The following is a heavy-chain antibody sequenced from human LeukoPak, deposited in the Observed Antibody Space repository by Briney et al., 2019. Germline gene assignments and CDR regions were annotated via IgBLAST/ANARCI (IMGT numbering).Heavy chain of an antibody. J-gene: IGHJ4*02. V-gene: IGHV4-34*01. Sequence: SETLSLTRAVYGGSFSGYYWSWIRQPPGKGLEWNGEINHSGSTNYNPSLKSRVTISVDTSKNQFSLKLSSVTAADTAVYYCARAVVTYYYDSSGYSRYFDYWGQGTLVTVSS. CDR1: GGSFSGYY. CDR3: ARAVVTYYYDSSGYSRYFDY. D-gene: IGHD3-22*01. CDR2: INHSGST.